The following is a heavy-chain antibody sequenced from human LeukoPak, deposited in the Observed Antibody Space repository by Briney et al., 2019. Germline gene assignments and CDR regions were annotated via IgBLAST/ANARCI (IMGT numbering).Heavy chain of an antibody. J-gene: IGHJ6*02. CDR1: GFTFSVYS. V-gene: IGHV3-21*01. CDR3: ARVMYCGGDCYYYYYYGMDV. CDR2: ISSSSSYI. D-gene: IGHD2-21*02. Sequence: GRSLRLSCAASGFTFSVYSMNWVRQAPGKGLEWVSSISSSSSYIYYADSVKGRFTISRDNAKNSLYLQMNSLRAEDTAVYYCARVMYCGGDCYYYYYYGMDVWGQGTTVTVSS.